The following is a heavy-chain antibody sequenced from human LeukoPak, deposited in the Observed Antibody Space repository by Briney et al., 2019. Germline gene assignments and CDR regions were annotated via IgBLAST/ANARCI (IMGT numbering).Heavy chain of an antibody. V-gene: IGHV3-23*01. CDR2: ISGSGGST. J-gene: IGHJ4*02. CDR3: AKVQYSSSWPFDY. CDR1: GFTFSSYA. D-gene: IGHD6-13*01. Sequence: GGSLRLSCAASGFTFSSYAMSWVRQAPGKGLEWVSDISGSGGSTYYADSVKGRFTISRDNSKNTLFLQMNSLRAEDTAVYYCAKVQYSSSWPFDYWGQGTLVTVSS.